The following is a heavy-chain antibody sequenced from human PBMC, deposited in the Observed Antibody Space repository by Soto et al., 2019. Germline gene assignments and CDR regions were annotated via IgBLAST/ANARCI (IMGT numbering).Heavy chain of an antibody. CDR3: ARDPREYYFDY. CDR1: GFTFSDDY. J-gene: IGHJ4*02. V-gene: IGHV3-11*01. Sequence: PGGSLXLSCAASGFTFSDDYMSWIRQAPGKGLEWVSYISSSGSTIYYADSVKGRFTISRDNAKNSLYLQMNSLRAEDTAVYYCARDPREYYFDYWGQGTLVTVSS. CDR2: ISSSGSTI.